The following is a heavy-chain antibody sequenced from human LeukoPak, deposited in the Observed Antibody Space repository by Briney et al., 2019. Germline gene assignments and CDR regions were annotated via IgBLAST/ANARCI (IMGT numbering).Heavy chain of an antibody. Sequence: ASVKVSCKASGYLFINYGISWLRQAPGQGLECMGWISPYSGNTDYAQKLQGRVTMTTDTSTTTAYMELRSLRFDDTAVYYCARTSGVSVAGSPYYSDFWGQGTLISVSS. D-gene: IGHD6-19*01. J-gene: IGHJ4*02. V-gene: IGHV1-18*01. CDR2: ISPYSGNT. CDR1: GYLFINYG. CDR3: ARTSGVSVAGSPYYSDF.